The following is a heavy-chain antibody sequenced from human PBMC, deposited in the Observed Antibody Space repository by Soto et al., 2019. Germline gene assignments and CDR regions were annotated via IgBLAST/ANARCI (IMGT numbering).Heavy chain of an antibody. V-gene: IGHV4-4*07. J-gene: IGHJ5*02. CDR2: IYASGST. Sequence: QVQLQESGPGLVKPSETLSLTCTVSGGSIRSYYWSWIRHSAGKGLEWIGRIYASGSTNSNPSLKSRVTMSVYTSKNQISLKLISVTDADTAMYYCARDRLVAATGNNWFDPWCQGTLVTVSS. CDR1: GGSIRSYY. D-gene: IGHD2-15*01. CDR3: ARDRLVAATGNNWFDP.